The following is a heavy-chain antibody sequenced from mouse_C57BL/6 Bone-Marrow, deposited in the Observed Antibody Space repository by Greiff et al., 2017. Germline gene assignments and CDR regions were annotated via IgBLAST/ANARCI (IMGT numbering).Heavy chain of an antibody. J-gene: IGHJ2*01. CDR3: AKFITAFYYFDY. Sequence: QVQLKESGAELARPGASVKMSCKASGYTFTSYTMHWVKQRPGQGLEWIGYINPSSGYTKYNQKFKDKATLTADKSSSTAYMQLSSLTSEDSAVYYCAKFITAFYYFDYWGQGTTLTVSS. CDR2: INPSSGYT. V-gene: IGHV1-4*01. D-gene: IGHD1-1*01. CDR1: GYTFTSYT.